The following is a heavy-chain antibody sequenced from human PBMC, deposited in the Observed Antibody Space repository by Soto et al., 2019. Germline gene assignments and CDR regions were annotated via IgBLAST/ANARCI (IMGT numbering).Heavy chain of an antibody. Sequence: SLISSAYVGHFCRLAFYKSWIRQPPGKRHQAIGYIYYKGNTEYNPSLRSRVIISIDTSKNQFSLRLNSVTAADTALYYCARSAKYYYDRSGYYPTYSFDYY. CDR3: ARSAKYYYDRSGYYPTYSFDYY. V-gene: IGHV4-31*03. CDR1: VGHFCRLAFY. CDR2: IYYKGNT. J-gene: IGHJ6*01. D-gene: IGHD3-22*01.